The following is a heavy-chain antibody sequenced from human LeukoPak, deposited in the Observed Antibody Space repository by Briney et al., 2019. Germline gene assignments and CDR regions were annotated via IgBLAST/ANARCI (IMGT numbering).Heavy chain of an antibody. CDR1: GGSFSGYY. D-gene: IGHD4-17*01. CDR2: INHSGST. CDR3: ASYPGYGDYGHNWFDP. V-gene: IGHV4-34*01. Sequence: ASETLSLTCAVYGGSFSGYYWSWIRQPPGKGLEWIGEINHSGSTNYNPSLKSRVTISVDTSKNQFSLKLSSVTAADTAVYYCASYPGYGDYGHNWFDPWGQGTLVTVSS. J-gene: IGHJ5*02.